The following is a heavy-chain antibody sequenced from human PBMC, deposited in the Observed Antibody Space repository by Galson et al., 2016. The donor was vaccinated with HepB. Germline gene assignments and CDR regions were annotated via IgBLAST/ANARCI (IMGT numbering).Heavy chain of an antibody. CDR3: AREYQFWSGGYGLDV. V-gene: IGHV4-59*01. Sequence: SETLSLTCTVSGDSMSGYYWTWIRQPPGKGLEWIGHIYDSGSTHYSPSLKSRVAIPVDTSKSQFSLQLDSVTAVDTAVYYCAREYQFWSGGYGLDVWGQGTTVTVSS. D-gene: IGHD3-3*01. J-gene: IGHJ6*02. CDR1: GDSMSGYY. CDR2: IYDSGST.